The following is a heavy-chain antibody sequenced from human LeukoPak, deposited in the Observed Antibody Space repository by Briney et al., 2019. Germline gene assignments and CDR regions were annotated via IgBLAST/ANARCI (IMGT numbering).Heavy chain of an antibody. J-gene: IGHJ4*02. CDR2: INHSGST. V-gene: IGHV4-39*07. CDR3: ARGQRRLIITMVRGAPVGGIDY. D-gene: IGHD3-10*01. CDR1: GGSISSGDYY. Sequence: SETLSLTCTASGGSISSGDYYWSWIRQPPGKGLEWIGEINHSGSTNYNPSLKSRVTISVDTSKNQFSLKLSSVTAADTAVYYCARGQRRLIITMVRGAPVGGIDYWGQGTLVTASS.